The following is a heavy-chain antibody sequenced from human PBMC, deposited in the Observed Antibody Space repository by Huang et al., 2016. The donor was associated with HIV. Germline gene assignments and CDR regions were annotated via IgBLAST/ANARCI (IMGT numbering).Heavy chain of an antibody. Sequence: QLQLVQSGAEVKKPGASVKVSCKASGYTFTTYYMHLVRQAPGQGLEWMGWSNPNSGNTNYAPKFQGSVTMPRDTSINSVYMELTSLKSDDTAVYYCARVTWTYSYFDYWGQGALVTVSS. CDR3: ARVTWTYSYFDY. V-gene: IGHV1-2*02. CDR2: SNPNSGNT. D-gene: IGHD1-26*01. CDR1: GYTFTTYY. J-gene: IGHJ4*02.